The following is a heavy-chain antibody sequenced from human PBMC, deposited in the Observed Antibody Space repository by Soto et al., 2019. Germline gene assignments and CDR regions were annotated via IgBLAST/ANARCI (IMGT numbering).Heavy chain of an antibody. CDR3: ARTSVLVATILDY. J-gene: IGHJ4*02. D-gene: IGHD5-12*01. CDR2: IYYSGST. V-gene: IGHV4-31*03. CDR1: GGSISSGGYY. Sequence: QVQLQESGPGLVKPSQTLSLTCTVSGGSISSGGYYWSWIRQHPGKGLEWIGYIYYSGSTHYNPSLKSRVTISVDTSKNQFSLKLSSVTSADTAVYYCARTSVLVATILDYWGQGTLVTVSS.